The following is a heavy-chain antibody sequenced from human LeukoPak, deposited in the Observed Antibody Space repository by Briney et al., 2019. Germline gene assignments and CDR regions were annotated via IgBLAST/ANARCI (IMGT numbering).Heavy chain of an antibody. Sequence: GGSLRLSCSASGFNFRSYAMHWVRQAPGKGLEWVAIIWYDGSEKYYADSVKGRFTISRDNSKNTVYLQMSILRAEDTAVYYCAKDLGTPCRNNMCSSGLFDQWGQGARVTVSS. J-gene: IGHJ4*02. CDR1: GFNFRSYA. D-gene: IGHD1-14*01. V-gene: IGHV3-33*06. CDR3: AKDLGTPCRNNMCSSGLFDQ. CDR2: IWYDGSEK.